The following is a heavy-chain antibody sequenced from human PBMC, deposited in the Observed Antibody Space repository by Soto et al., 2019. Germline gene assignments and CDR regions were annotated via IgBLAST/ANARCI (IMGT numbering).Heavy chain of an antibody. CDR2: IYYSGST. CDR3: ARLDCSAGSCYSWQGFFDS. Sequence: PSDTLSLTCTVSGGSISSGGYYWSWIRQHPVKGLEWIGYIYYSGSTYYNPSLKSRVSISVDTSKNQFSLKLSSVTAADTAVYYCARLDCSAGSCYSWQGFFDSWGQGTLVTVSS. CDR1: GGSISSGGYY. V-gene: IGHV4-31*03. D-gene: IGHD2-15*01. J-gene: IGHJ4*02.